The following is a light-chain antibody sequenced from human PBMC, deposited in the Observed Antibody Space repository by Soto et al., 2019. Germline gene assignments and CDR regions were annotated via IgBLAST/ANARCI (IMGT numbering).Light chain of an antibody. CDR3: MQAQQTPPT. V-gene: IGKV2-28*01. Sequence: IVMSQSPLSLPVTPGEPASISCRSSESLLHENGYNYLDWYLQKPGQSPQLLIYLGSNRASGVPDRFSGSGSGTDYTLKISGVEAEDVGVYYCMQAQQTPPTFGQGTKLEI. CDR2: LGS. J-gene: IGKJ2*01. CDR1: ESLLHENGYNY.